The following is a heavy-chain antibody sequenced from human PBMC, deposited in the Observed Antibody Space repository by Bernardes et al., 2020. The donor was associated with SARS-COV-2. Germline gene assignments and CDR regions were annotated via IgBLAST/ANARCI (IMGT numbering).Heavy chain of an antibody. CDR1: GFTFRSYS. Sequence: VGSLLLSCAASGFTFRSYSMNWVRQAPGKGLEWVSFISDSGTYIYYADSVKGRFTISRDNAKNSLYLQMNSLRAEDTAVYFCVRVVDVVSYVPPLWGQGTLVTVSS. V-gene: IGHV3-21*06. J-gene: IGHJ4*02. CDR2: ISDSGTYI. CDR3: VRVVDVVSYVPPL. D-gene: IGHD5-12*01.